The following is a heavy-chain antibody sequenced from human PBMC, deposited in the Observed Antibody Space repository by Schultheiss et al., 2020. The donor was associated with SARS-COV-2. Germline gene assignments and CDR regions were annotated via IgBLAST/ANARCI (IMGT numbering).Heavy chain of an antibody. CDR3: ARVAYYYDSSGSKGPPIFDY. CDR1: GGSVSSGSYY. D-gene: IGHD3-22*01. V-gene: IGHV4-61*01. Sequence: SQTLSLTCTVSGGSVSSGSYYWSWIRQPPGKGLEWIGYIYYSGSTNYNPSLKSRVTISVDTSKNQFSLKLSSVTAADTAVYYCARVAYYYDSSGSKGPPIFDYWGQGTLVTVSS. CDR2: IYYSGST. J-gene: IGHJ4*02.